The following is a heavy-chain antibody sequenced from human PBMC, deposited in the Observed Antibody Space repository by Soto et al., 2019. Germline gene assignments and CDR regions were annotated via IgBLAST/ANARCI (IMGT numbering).Heavy chain of an antibody. J-gene: IGHJ3*02. V-gene: IGHV3-30*18. CDR2: ISSDGSEK. Sequence: SLRLSCEASGFTFRSYGMHWVRQAPGKGLEWVAVISSDGSEKYYADSVKGRFIISRDNSESTQYLQMSSLRVEDTAVYYCAKNNDMATIGDAYDTWGQGTMVTVSS. CDR1: GFTFRSYG. CDR3: AKNNDMATIGDAYDT. D-gene: IGHD1-1*01.